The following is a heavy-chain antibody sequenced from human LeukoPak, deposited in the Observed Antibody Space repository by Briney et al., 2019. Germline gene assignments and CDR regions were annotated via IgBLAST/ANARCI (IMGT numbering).Heavy chain of an antibody. CDR1: GGSISSTSYY. D-gene: IGHD3-16*01. J-gene: IGHJ4*02. CDR2: INYSGNT. CDR3: AREVLGDPGLLDY. Sequence: SETLSLTCTVSGGSISSTSYYWDWVRQPPGKGLEWIGSINYSGNTYYNPSLKSRVTISVDTSKNYFSLNLSSVTAADTAVYYCAREVLGDPGLLDYWGQGTLVTVSS. V-gene: IGHV4-39*02.